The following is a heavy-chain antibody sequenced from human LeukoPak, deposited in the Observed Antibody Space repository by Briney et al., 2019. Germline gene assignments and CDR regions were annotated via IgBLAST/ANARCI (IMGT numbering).Heavy chain of an antibody. CDR1: GGSISSGGYY. CDR3: AREGLHDAFDI. D-gene: IGHD5-24*01. J-gene: IGHJ3*02. Sequence: SETLSLTCTVSGGSISSGGYYWSWIRQPPGKGLEWIGYIYHSGSTYYNPSLKSRVTISVDRSKNQFSLKLSSVTAADTAVYYCAREGLHDAFDIWGQGTLVTVSS. V-gene: IGHV4-30-2*01. CDR2: IYHSGST.